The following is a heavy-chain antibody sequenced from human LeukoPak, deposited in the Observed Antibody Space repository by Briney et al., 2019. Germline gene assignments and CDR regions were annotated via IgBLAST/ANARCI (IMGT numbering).Heavy chain of an antibody. Sequence: PGRSLRLSCSASGFTFGDHAMSWVRQAPGKGLEWAANIKQDGSEKYYVDSVKGRFTISRDNAKNSLYLQMNSLRAEDTAVYYCARLIAVTGYRYFDLWGRGALVTVSS. V-gene: IGHV3-7*03. J-gene: IGHJ2*01. CDR1: GFTFGDHA. D-gene: IGHD6-19*01. CDR3: ARLIAVTGYRYFDL. CDR2: IKQDGSEK.